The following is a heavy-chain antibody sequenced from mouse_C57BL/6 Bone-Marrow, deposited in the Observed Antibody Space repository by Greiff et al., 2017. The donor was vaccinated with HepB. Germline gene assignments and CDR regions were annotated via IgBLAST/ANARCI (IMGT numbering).Heavy chain of an antibody. CDR2: INPGSGGT. Sequence: LQESGAELVRPGTSVKVSCKASGYAFTNYLIEWVKQRPGQGLEWIGVINPGSGGTNYNEKFKGKATLTADKSSSTAYMQLSSLTSEDSAVYFCARRGSNYEDFDYWGQGTTLTVSS. CDR1: GYAFTNYL. CDR3: ARRGSNYEDFDY. J-gene: IGHJ2*01. V-gene: IGHV1-54*01. D-gene: IGHD2-5*01.